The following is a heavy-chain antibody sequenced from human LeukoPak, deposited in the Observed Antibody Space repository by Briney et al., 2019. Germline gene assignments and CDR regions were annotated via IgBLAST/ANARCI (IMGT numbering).Heavy chain of an antibody. V-gene: IGHV4-31*03. D-gene: IGHD1-26*01. CDR3: ARVRVGADQYYFDY. CDR1: GGSISSGGYY. CDR2: IYYSGST. J-gene: IGHJ4*02. Sequence: SGTLSLTCTVSGGSISSGGYYWSWIRQHPGKGLEWIGYIYYSGSTYYNPSLKSRVTISVDTSKNQFSLKLSSVAAADTAVYYCARVRVGADQYYFDYWGQGTLVTVSS.